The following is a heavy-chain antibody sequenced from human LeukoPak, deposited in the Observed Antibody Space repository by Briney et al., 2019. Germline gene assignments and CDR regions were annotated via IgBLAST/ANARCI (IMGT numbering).Heavy chain of an antibody. V-gene: IGHV5-51*01. Sequence: GESPKISSKASGYSFSDYWIAWVRQTPGKGLEWVGIIDPSDSDARYSPSFEGHVIFSVDKSINTAYLQWSSLRASDSAMYYCARLTLGAWGQGTMVTVSS. CDR1: GYSFSDYW. CDR3: ARLTLGA. J-gene: IGHJ5*02. CDR2: IDPSDSDA. D-gene: IGHD3-16*01.